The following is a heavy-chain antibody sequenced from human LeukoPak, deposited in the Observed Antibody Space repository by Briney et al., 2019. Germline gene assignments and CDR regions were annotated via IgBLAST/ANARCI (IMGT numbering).Heavy chain of an antibody. D-gene: IGHD3-22*01. CDR3: ARPKHSFDDTGAFDI. CDR2: IKQDGSEK. Sequence: PGGSLRLSCAASGFTFSNYWMNWVRQAPGKGLEWVANIKQDGSEKRYVDSVKGRFTISRDNAHNSLYLQMNSLRAEDTAVYYCARPKHSFDDTGAFDIWGQGTVVTVSP. V-gene: IGHV3-7*01. CDR1: GFTFSNYW. J-gene: IGHJ3*02.